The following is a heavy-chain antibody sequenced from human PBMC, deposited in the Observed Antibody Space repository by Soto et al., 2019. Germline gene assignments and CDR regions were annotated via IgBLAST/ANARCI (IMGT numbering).Heavy chain of an antibody. J-gene: IGHJ4*02. CDR1: GFTFSTYW. Sequence: GGSLRLSXAASGFTFSTYWMDWVRQTPGKGLEWVANINQDGSEKNYVDSVKGRFTIYRDNAKNSLYLQMSSLTAEDSALYYCSRSLNSWGQGTLVTVSS. V-gene: IGHV3-7*01. CDR3: SRSLNS. CDR2: INQDGSEK.